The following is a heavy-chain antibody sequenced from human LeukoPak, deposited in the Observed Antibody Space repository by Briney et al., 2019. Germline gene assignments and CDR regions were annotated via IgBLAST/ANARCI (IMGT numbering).Heavy chain of an antibody. J-gene: IGHJ4*02. D-gene: IGHD3-10*02. CDR1: ADSMNNYY. V-gene: IGHV4-59*01. CDR3: AMTGSLFGRFLDH. Sequence: SETLSLTCSVCADSMNNYYWTCIRQPPGKGLEWVGNMHTCGTTKFHPSLEGRVTMSIATSNKQFSLRLRYVTAADTATYYRAMTGSLFGRFLDHWGPGALVIVSS. CDR2: MHTCGTT.